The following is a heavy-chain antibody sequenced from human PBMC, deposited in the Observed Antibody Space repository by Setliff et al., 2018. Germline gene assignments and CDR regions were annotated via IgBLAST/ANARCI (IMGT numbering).Heavy chain of an antibody. J-gene: IGHJ4*02. D-gene: IGHD3-3*01. CDR3: RYWSGYYNNDY. CDR2: INHSGST. Sequence: SETLSLTCTVYGGSFTNYYWGWIRQSPGKGLEWIGEINHSGSTNYNPSLKSRLTISVDASTNQFSLKLYPVTAADTAVYYCRYWSGYYNNDYWGQGTLVTVSS. V-gene: IGHV4-34*01. CDR1: GGSFTNYY.